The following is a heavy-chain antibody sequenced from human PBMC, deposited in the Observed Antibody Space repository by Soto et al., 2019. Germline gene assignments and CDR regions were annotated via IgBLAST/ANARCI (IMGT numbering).Heavy chain of an antibody. CDR3: ARGSVVAATLFDY. J-gene: IGHJ4*02. CDR1: GGSISSGGYY. D-gene: IGHD2-15*01. CDR2: IYYSGST. Sequence: SETLSLTCTVSGGSISSGGYYWSWIRQHPGKGLERIGYIYYSGSTYYNPSLKSRVTISVDTSKNQFSLKLSSVTAADTAVYYCARGSVVAATLFDYWGQGTLVTVSS. V-gene: IGHV4-31*03.